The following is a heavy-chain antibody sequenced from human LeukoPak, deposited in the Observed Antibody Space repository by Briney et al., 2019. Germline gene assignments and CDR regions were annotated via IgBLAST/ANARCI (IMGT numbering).Heavy chain of an antibody. CDR1: GFTFDDYG. D-gene: IGHD3-9*01. CDR3: ARGYYDILTGYSNDAFDI. CDR2: INWNGGST. V-gene: IGHV3-20*04. J-gene: IGHJ3*02. Sequence: GGSLRLSCAASGFTFDDYGMSWVRQAPGKGLEWVSGINWNGGSTGYADSVKGRFTISRDNAKNSLYLQMNSLRAEDTALYYCARGYYDILTGYSNDAFDIWGQGTMVTVSS.